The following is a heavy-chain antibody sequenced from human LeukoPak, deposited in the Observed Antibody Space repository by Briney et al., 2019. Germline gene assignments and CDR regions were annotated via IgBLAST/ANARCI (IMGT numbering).Heavy chain of an antibody. CDR3: ATPGYSYGLFDY. Sequence: SETLSLTCAVYGGSFSGYYWSWIRQPPGKGLEWIGEINHSGSTNYNPSLKSRVTISVDTSKNQFSLKLSSVTAADTAVYYCATPGYSYGLFDYWGQGALVTVSS. D-gene: IGHD5-18*01. J-gene: IGHJ4*02. V-gene: IGHV4-34*01. CDR1: GGSFSGYY. CDR2: INHSGST.